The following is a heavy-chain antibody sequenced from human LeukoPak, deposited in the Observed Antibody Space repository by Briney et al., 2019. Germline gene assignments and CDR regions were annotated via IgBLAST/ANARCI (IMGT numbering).Heavy chain of an antibody. V-gene: IGHV4-34*01. J-gene: IGHJ4*02. CDR1: GGSFSGYY. CDR3: ARFKGSGYVPFDY. Sequence: SETLSLTCAVYGGSFSGYYWSWIRQPPGKGLEWIGEINHSGSTNYNPSLKSRVTISVDTSKNQFSLKLSSVTAADTAVYYCARFKGSGYVPFDYWGREPWSPSPQ. D-gene: IGHD5-12*01. CDR2: INHSGST.